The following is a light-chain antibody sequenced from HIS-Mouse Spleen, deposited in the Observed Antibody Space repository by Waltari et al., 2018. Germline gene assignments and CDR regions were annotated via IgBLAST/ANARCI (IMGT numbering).Light chain of an antibody. CDR3: QQYNSQWT. Sequence: DIQMTQSPSTLSASVGDRVTITCRASHSISSWLAWYQQKPGKAPKLLIYKASSLESGVPSRFSGSGSGTEFTLTISSLQPVDFATYYCQQYNSQWTFGQGTKVEIK. V-gene: IGKV1-5*03. J-gene: IGKJ1*01. CDR2: KAS. CDR1: HSISSW.